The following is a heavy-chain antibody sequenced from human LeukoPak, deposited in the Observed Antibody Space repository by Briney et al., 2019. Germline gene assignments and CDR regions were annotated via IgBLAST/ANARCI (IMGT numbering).Heavy chain of an antibody. CDR3: ANPFDI. Sequence: GGSLRLSCAASGFTFSTFAMIWVRQPPGKGLEWVSSIFPSGGEIHYADSVRGRFTISRDNSKSTLSLQMNSLRAEDTAVYYCANPFDIWGQGTMVTVSS. J-gene: IGHJ3*02. CDR2: IFPSGGEI. V-gene: IGHV3-23*01. CDR1: GFTFSTFA.